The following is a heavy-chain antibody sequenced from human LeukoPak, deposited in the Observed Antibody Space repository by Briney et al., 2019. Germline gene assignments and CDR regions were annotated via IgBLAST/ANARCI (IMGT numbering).Heavy chain of an antibody. D-gene: IGHD6-19*01. CDR3: ARARYSRAWYASDI. Sequence: SETLPLTCTVSGGSISSSYWSWIRQPPGKGLEWIGYIFYTGSTDYNPSLKSRVTISVDTSKNQFSLKVNSVTAADTAVYYCARARYSRAWYASDIWGQGTVVTVSA. V-gene: IGHV4-59*01. CDR2: IFYTGST. CDR1: GGSISSSY. J-gene: IGHJ3*02.